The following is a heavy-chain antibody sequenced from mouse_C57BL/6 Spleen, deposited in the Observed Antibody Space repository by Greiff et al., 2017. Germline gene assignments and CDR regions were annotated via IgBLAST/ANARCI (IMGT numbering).Heavy chain of an antibody. CDR3: ARSGGYYWYFDV. D-gene: IGHD1-1*02. V-gene: IGHV1-42*01. J-gene: IGHJ1*03. Sequence: VQLQQSGPALVKPGASVKISCKASGYSFTGYYMNWVKQSPEKSLEWIGEINPSTGGTTYNQKFKAKATLTVDKSSSRAYMQLKSLTSEDSAVYYCARSGGYYWYFDVWGTGTTVTVAS. CDR2: INPSTGGT. CDR1: GYSFTGYY.